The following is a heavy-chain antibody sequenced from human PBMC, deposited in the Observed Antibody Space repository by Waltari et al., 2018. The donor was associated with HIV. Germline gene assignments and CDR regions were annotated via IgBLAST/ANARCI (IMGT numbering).Heavy chain of an antibody. CDR1: GFGFSSYA. CDR2: IGGGGDRS. D-gene: IGHD3-3*01. V-gene: IGHV3-23*01. CDR3: VKGGGYYDSTGNVPFDY. Sequence: VQLLESGGGLVQSGGSLTLSCAAYGFGFSSYAMIWARQGPGKGLEWVSAIGGGGDRSYYVDSVKGRFTISRDNSKNTLSLQMNGLRAEDTAVYYCVKGGGYYDSTGNVPFDYWGQGSLVTVSS. J-gene: IGHJ4*02.